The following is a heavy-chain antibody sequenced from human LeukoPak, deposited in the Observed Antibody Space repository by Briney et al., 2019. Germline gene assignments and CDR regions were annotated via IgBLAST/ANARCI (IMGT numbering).Heavy chain of an antibody. CDR2: ISSSSSTI. Sequence: PGGSLRLSCAASGFTFSSYSMNWVRQAPGKGLEWVSYISSSSSTIYYADSVKGRFTISRDNAKNSLYLQMNSLRAEDTAVYYCARDFYYSNYGWFDPWGQGTLVTVSS. CDR1: GFTFSSYS. CDR3: ARDFYYSNYGWFDP. D-gene: IGHD4-11*01. J-gene: IGHJ5*02. V-gene: IGHV3-48*01.